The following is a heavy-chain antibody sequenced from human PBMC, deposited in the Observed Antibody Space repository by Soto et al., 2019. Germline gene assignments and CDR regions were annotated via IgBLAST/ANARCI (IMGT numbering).Heavy chain of an antibody. V-gene: IGHV3-30*03. J-gene: IGHJ4*02. CDR3: AQPEILPIPYFGS. Sequence: GPLRPSSAPSGFIFSSYDLHRVRQAPGKRLEWVPVISHARSNQNYADSANGRFTISRECSGDNPKNMVYLYMNNLSAEDTAGYCSAQPEILPIPYFGSWGQGTQVTVSS. D-gene: IGHD2-15*01. CDR1: GFIFSSYD. CDR2: ISHARSNQ.